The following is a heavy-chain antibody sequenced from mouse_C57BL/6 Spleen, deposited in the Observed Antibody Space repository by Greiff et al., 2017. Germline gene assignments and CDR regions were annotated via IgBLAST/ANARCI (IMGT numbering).Heavy chain of an antibody. Sequence: QVQLQQSGAELVKPGASVKLSCKASGYTFTSYWMHWVKQRPGQGLEWIGMIHPNSGSTNYNEKFKSKATLTVDKSSSTAYMQLSSLTSEDSAVYYCARPIDYWYFDVWGTGTTVTVSS. J-gene: IGHJ1*03. CDR2: IHPNSGST. CDR1: GYTFTSYW. CDR3: ARPIDYWYFDV. V-gene: IGHV1-64*01.